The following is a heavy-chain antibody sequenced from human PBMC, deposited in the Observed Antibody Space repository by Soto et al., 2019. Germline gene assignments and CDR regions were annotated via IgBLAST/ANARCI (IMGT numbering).Heavy chain of an antibody. CDR3: ARESEH. V-gene: IGHV3-23*01. J-gene: IGHJ4*02. CDR2: ITGSAGGT. Sequence: GGSLRLSCAASGFTFSNYAMSWVRQAPGKGLEWVSTITGSAGGTYYADSMKGRFTISRDNSKSTLYLQMYSLRVEDTAVYYCARESEHWGQRTLVTVSS. D-gene: IGHD1-1*01. CDR1: GFTFSNYA.